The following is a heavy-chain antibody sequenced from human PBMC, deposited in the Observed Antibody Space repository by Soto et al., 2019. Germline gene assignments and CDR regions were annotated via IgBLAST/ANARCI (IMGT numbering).Heavy chain of an antibody. Sequence: GFSFSVYGMHWVRQAPGKGLEWVAVIWYDASKQFYAASVEGRFTISRDNSKAILYLQMNSLRAEDTAVYYCAAWAEGATEVHWGQGTLVTVSS. CDR1: GFSFSVYG. CDR3: AAWAEGATEVH. D-gene: IGHD2-15*01. CDR2: IWYDASKQ. J-gene: IGHJ4*02. V-gene: IGHV3-33*01.